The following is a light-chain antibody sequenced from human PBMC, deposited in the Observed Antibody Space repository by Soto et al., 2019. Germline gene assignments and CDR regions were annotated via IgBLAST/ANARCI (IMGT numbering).Light chain of an antibody. CDR1: NIGSKS. CDR2: YDS. CDR3: QVWDSSSDRGV. J-gene: IGLJ3*02. V-gene: IGLV3-21*04. Sequence: SYELTQPPSVSVAPGKTARITCGGNNIGSKSVHWYQQKPGQAPILVIFYDSARPSGIPERFSGSNSGNTATLTISRVEAGDEADYYCQVWDSSSDRGVFGGGTKLTVL.